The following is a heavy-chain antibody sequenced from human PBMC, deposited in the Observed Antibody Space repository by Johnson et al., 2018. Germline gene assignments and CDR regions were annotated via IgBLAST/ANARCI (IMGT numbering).Heavy chain of an antibody. CDR1: GFTFSSYS. D-gene: IGHD3-3*01. CDR3: AGSLGGEWYTDGMDV. V-gene: IGHV3-21*01. CDR2: ISSSKIYI. Sequence: VQRVESGGGLVKPGGSLRLSCAASGFTFSSYSMNWVRQAPGKGLEWVSSISSSKIYIYYAAVVKGLFTIYRDNAKNSLYLQMNSLRAEDTAVYYCAGSLGGEWYTDGMDVWGQGTTVTVSS. J-gene: IGHJ6*02.